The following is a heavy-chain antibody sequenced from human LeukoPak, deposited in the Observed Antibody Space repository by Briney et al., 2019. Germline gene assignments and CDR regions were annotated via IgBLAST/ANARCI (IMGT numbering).Heavy chain of an antibody. CDR3: ARDRDYYDSSGYYSNWFDP. V-gene: IGHV4-4*07. J-gene: IGHJ5*02. Sequence: PSETLSLTCTVSGGSISSYYWSWIRQPAGKGLEWIGRIYTSGSTNYNPSLKGRVTMSVDTSKNQFSLKLSSVTAADTAVYYCARDRDYYDSSGYYSNWFDPWGQGTLVTVSS. CDR2: IYTSGST. D-gene: IGHD3-22*01. CDR1: GGSISSYY.